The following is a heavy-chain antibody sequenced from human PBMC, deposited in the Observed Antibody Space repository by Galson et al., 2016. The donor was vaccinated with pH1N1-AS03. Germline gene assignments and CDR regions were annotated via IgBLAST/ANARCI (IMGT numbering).Heavy chain of an antibody. CDR1: GFSLTDGGLG. V-gene: IGHV2-5*01. Sequence: PALVKPTQTLTLTCTFSGFSLTDGGLGVGWIRQPPGKALEWLGMIYWHDDKHYNPSLQNRLTLTQGVSKSEVVLQMTNVDPEDTATYYCAHRFYGSGASFFDFWGQGIVVVVS. CDR3: AHRFYGSGASFFDF. J-gene: IGHJ4*02. CDR2: IYWHDDK. D-gene: IGHD3-10*01.